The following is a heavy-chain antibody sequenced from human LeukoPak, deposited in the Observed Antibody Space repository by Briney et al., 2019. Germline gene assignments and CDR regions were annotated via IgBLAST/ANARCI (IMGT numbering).Heavy chain of an antibody. CDR1: GFTFSDYS. CDR2: VGISSGNT. V-gene: IGHV3-48*04. Sequence: AGGSLRLSCAASGFTFSDYSMNWVRQAPGKGLEWVSYVGISSGNTKYADSVKGRFTVSRDDADNSLSLRMNSLSADDTAVYYCARGPHYGDRVDYLDSWGRGTKVTVSS. J-gene: IGHJ4*02. D-gene: IGHD4-17*01. CDR3: ARGPHYGDRVDYLDS.